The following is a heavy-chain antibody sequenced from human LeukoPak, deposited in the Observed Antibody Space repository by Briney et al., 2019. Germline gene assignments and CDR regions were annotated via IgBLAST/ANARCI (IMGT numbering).Heavy chain of an antibody. CDR2: ISSSRSYI. Sequence: PGGSLRLSCAASGFTFSSYSMNWVRQAPGKGLEWVSSISSSRSYIYYEDSVKGRFTISRDNAKNSLYLQMNSLRAEDTAVYYCARGKLEQPLLYYYYYMDVWGKGTTVTVSS. J-gene: IGHJ6*03. V-gene: IGHV3-21*01. D-gene: IGHD3-3*01. CDR1: GFTFSSYS. CDR3: ARGKLEQPLLYYYYYMDV.